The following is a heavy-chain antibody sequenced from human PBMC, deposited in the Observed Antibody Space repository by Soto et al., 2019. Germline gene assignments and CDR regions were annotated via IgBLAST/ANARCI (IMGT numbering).Heavy chain of an antibody. V-gene: IGHV1-18*04. D-gene: IGHD6-19*01. CDR2: ISAYNGDT. J-gene: IGHJ4*02. CDR3: ARDPSNSSGWHTTFDY. Sequence: ASVKVSCKASGFTVSIYGLTLGRDAPGGGLEWLGWISAYNGDTHYAQKFQGRITLTTDTSTSTAYMELRSLRSDDTAVYYCARDPSNSSGWHTTFDYWGQGTLVTVSS. CDR1: GFTVSIYG.